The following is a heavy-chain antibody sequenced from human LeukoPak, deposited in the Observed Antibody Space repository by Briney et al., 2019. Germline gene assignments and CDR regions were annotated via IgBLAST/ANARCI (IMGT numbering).Heavy chain of an antibody. D-gene: IGHD1-20*01. V-gene: IGHV1-46*01. CDR1: GYTFTSYY. Sequence: ASVEVSCKASGYTFTSYYMHWVRQAPGQGLEWMGIINPSGGSTSYAQKFQGRVTMTRDTSTSTVYMELSSLRSEDTAVYYCARDGSNWNDLDYWGQGTLVTVSS. CDR3: ARDGSNWNDLDY. J-gene: IGHJ4*02. CDR2: INPSGGST.